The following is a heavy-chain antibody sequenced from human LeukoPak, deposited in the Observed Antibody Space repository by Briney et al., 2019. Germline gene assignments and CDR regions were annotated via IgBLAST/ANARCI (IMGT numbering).Heavy chain of an antibody. D-gene: IGHD3-22*01. CDR3: ARDREDSSGYYQRYFDY. CDR1: GFTFSSYS. V-gene: IGHV3-21*01. Sequence: GGSLRLSCAASGFTFSSYSMNWVRQAPGKGLEWVSSISSSSSYIYYADSVKGRFTISRDNAKNSLYLQMNSLRAEDTAVYYRARDREDSSGYYQRYFDYWGQGTLVTVSS. CDR2: ISSSSSYI. J-gene: IGHJ4*02.